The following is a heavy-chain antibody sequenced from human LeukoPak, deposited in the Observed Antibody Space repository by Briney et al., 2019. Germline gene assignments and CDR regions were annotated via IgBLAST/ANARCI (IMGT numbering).Heavy chain of an antibody. D-gene: IGHD2-21*02. CDR2: LYAGDRT. CDR1: GFTVSSSY. V-gene: IGHV3-53*04. J-gene: IGHJ4*02. Sequence: GGSLRLSCAASGFTVSSSYMSRVRQAPGKGLEWVSVLYAGDRTNYADSVKGRFTISRHNSKNILYLQMNSLTLEDTAVYYCARDSGGRSGGDIWGQGTLVTVSS. CDR3: ARDSGGRSGGDI.